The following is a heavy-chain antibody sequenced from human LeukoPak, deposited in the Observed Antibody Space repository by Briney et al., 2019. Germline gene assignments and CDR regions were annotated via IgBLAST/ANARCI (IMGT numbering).Heavy chain of an antibody. CDR1: GFTFTNYA. Sequence: GGSLRLSCAASGFTFTNYAMSWLRQATGKGLEWFSSISYSGGSTYYADSVKGRFTISRDNSKNTLYLQMNSLRAEDTAIYYCAKEPAYFYGSGSFSHYFDYWGQGTLVTGTS. V-gene: IGHV3-23*01. J-gene: IGHJ4*02. D-gene: IGHD3-10*01. CDR3: AKEPAYFYGSGSFSHYFDY. CDR2: ISYSGGST.